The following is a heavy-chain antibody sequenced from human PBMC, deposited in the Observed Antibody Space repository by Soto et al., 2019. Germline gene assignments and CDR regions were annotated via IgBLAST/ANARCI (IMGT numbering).Heavy chain of an antibody. CDR2: IYSGGYT. CDR3: ASRGGGGGY. CDR1: GFTVSNNY. V-gene: IGHV3-53*01. J-gene: IGHJ4*02. D-gene: IGHD3-16*01. Sequence: EVQLVESGGGLIQPGGSLRLSCAVSGFTVSNNYMSWVRQAPGKGLEGVSVIYSGGYTAYGDSVKGRFTISRDNSKNTIYFKMNSRGADDTAVFYGASRGGGGGYWGQGTLVTVSS.